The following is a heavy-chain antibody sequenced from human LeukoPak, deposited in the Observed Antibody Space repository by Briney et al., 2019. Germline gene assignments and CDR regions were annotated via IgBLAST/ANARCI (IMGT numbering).Heavy chain of an antibody. D-gene: IGHD3-22*01. CDR2: LYSGGST. CDR3: ARLSDSSAYGAFDI. V-gene: IGHV3-66*02. Sequence: TGGSLRLSCAASGFTVSSNYMGWVRQAPGKRLEWVSVLYSGGSTYYPDSVKGRFTISRDNSQNTLYLQMDSLRAEDTAVYYCARLSDSSAYGAFDIWGQGTMVTVSS. CDR1: GFTVSSNY. J-gene: IGHJ3*02.